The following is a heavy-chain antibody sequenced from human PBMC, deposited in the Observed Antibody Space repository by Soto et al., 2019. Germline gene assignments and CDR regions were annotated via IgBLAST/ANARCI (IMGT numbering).Heavy chain of an antibody. Sequence: VGSLRLSCSVAGFTVSDSMSWVRQALGKGLECVSFIHSDGSTHYTDSVRGRFTISRDNSKNTLYLQMDRLRVDDTAVYFCARDASGPFDYWGQGTLVTVSS. J-gene: IGHJ4*02. CDR3: ARDASGPFDY. CDR2: IHSDGST. V-gene: IGHV3-53*01. D-gene: IGHD6-19*01. CDR1: GFTVSDS.